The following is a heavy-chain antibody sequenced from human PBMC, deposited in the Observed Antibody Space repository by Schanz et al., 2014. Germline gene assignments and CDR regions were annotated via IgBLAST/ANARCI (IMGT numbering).Heavy chain of an antibody. CDR3: ARKVVATIGGYYDT. CDR2: MNESHSTI. V-gene: IGHV3-23*01. CDR1: GFSFSSYA. D-gene: IGHD5-12*01. J-gene: IGHJ4*02. Sequence: EVQLLESGGGLVEPGGSLRLSCAASGFSFSSYAMGWVRQARGKGLEWVSAMNESHSTIYYADSVRGRFTISRDNAENTLFLQMNSLRAEDTAVYYCARKVVATIGGYYDTWGQGTLGIVSS.